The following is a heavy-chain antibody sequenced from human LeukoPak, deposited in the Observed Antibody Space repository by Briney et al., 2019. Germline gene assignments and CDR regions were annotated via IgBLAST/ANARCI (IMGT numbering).Heavy chain of an antibody. J-gene: IGHJ4*02. CDR3: ARSLIAVGGDFDY. Sequence: ASVKVSCKASGYTFTGYYMHWVRQAPGQGLEWMGRINPNSGGTNYAQKFQGRVTMTRDTPISTAYMELSRLRSDDTAVYYCARSLIAVGGDFDYWGQGTLVTVSS. CDR1: GYTFTGYY. D-gene: IGHD6-19*01. V-gene: IGHV1-2*06. CDR2: INPNSGGT.